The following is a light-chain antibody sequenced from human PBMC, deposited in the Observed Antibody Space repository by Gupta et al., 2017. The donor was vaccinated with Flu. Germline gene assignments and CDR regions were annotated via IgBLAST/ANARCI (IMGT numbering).Light chain of an antibody. CDR1: QSISSW. V-gene: IGKV1-5*03. CDR2: KAS. J-gene: IGKJ1*01. Sequence: PSTLSASIGDRVTITCRASQSISSWLAWYQQKPGKAPKLLIYKASTLESGVPSRFSGSGSGTEFTLTISSLQPDDFETYYCQQYNTYSRTFGQGTKVEIK. CDR3: QQYNTYSRT.